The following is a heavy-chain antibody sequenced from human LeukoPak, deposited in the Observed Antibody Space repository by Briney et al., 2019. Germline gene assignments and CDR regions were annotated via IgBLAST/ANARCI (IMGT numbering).Heavy chain of an antibody. CDR3: VRSEVDSSGYHYGWYFDL. V-gene: IGHV3-33*01. Sequence: GGSLRLSCAASGFSFSSYGMHWVRQAPGKGLEWVAVIWYDGSNKYYPDSVKGRFTISRDNSKSTLYLQMNSLRADDTAVYYCVRSEVDSSGYHYGWYFDLWGRGTLPTVSS. J-gene: IGHJ2*01. CDR1: GFSFSSYG. CDR2: IWYDGSNK. D-gene: IGHD3-22*01.